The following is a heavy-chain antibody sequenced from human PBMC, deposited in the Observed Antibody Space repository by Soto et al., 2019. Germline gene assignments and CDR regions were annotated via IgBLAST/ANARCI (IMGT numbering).Heavy chain of an antibody. CDR2: FDPEDGET. CDR1: GYTLTELS. V-gene: IGHV1-24*01. Sequence: ASVKVSCKVSGYTLTELSMHWVRQAPGKGLEWMGGFDPEDGETIYAQKFQGRVTMTEDTSTDTAYMELSSLRSEDTAVYYCATVLYGDYGVPIKHNWFDPWGQGTLVTVSS. J-gene: IGHJ5*02. D-gene: IGHD4-17*01. CDR3: ATVLYGDYGVPIKHNWFDP.